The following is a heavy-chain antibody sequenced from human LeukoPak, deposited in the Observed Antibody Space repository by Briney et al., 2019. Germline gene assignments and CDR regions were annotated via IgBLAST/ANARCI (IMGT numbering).Heavy chain of an antibody. CDR2: IYTTGIT. J-gene: IGHJ6*03. CDR1: GGSISFYY. V-gene: IGHV4-4*07. D-gene: IGHD6-13*01. CDR3: ARDRDSSKKGYYFYMDV. Sequence: PSETLSLTCTVSGGSISFYYWSWIRQPAGKGLEWIGRIYTTGITNYNASLKSRVTMSVDTSKNQFSLRLSSVTAADTAVYYCARDRDSSKKGYYFYMDVWGKGTTVTISS.